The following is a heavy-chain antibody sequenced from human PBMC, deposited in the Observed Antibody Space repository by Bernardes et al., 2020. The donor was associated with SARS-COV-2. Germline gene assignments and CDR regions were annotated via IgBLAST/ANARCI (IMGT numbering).Heavy chain of an antibody. Sequence: SETLSLTCTVSGGSISSSNYYWDWIRQPPGKGLEWIGSIYSSGSSYYNPSLQSRVSASVDTSKNQFSLRLSFVTAADTAVYFCARPKVLRHLDWSLSWLEFYFDSWGQGTLVTVSS. CDR2: IYSSGSS. CDR3: ARPKVLRHLDWSLSWLEFYFDS. CDR1: GGSISSSNYY. V-gene: IGHV4-39*01. D-gene: IGHD3-9*01. J-gene: IGHJ4*02.